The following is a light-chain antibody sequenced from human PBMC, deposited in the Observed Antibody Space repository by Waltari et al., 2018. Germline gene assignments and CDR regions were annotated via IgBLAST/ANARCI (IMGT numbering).Light chain of an antibody. CDR1: SNDVGGYNH. CDR2: DVN. Sequence: QAALTQPPSVSKSLGQAVTISCTGTSNDVGGYNHVSWYQQYPGTAPRLVIYDVNIRPSGVSDRFSGSKSGKTASLTISGLQAEDEADYYCLSFRGGNTWVFGGGTRLTVL. V-gene: IGLV2-11*01. CDR3: LSFRGGNTWV. J-gene: IGLJ2*01.